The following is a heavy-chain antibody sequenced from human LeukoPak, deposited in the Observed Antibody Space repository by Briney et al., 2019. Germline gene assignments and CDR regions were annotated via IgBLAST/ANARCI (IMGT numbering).Heavy chain of an antibody. J-gene: IGHJ4*02. D-gene: IGHD1-26*01. CDR1: GGSISSYY. V-gene: IGHV4-59*01. CDR3: ARAVGAGWDY. CDR2: IYYSGST. Sequence: SETLSLTCTVSGGSISSYYWSWIRQPPGKGLEWIGYIYYSGSTNYNPSLKSRVTISVDTSKNQFSLKLSSVTAADTAVYYCARAVGAGWDYWGQGTLVTVSS.